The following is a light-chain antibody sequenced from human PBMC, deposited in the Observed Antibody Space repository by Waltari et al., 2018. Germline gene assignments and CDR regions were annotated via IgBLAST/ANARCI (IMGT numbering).Light chain of an antibody. Sequence: DIFLTQSPHSLPVSLGDNVPVNRKSIQSLLHNSNNKNYLAWYQQKPGQAPKLLIYWASTRESGVPNRFSGSGSGTDFTLNISALQAEDVAVYYCQQCYSTPLTFGGGTKVEI. V-gene: IGKV4-1*01. CDR1: QSLLHNSNNKNY. CDR2: WAS. CDR3: QQCYSTPLT. J-gene: IGKJ4*01.